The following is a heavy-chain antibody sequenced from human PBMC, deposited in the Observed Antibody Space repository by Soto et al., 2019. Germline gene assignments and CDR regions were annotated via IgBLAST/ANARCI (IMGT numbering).Heavy chain of an antibody. Sequence: QVQLVESGRGVVQPGKSLRLSCAASGFTFSSYGMHWVRQAPGKGLEWVAVISYDGSNKYYADSVKGRFTISRDNSKNALFLQMNSLRAEDTAVYYCANDVDGYSHPGNYWGQGTLVTVSS. J-gene: IGHJ4*02. CDR2: ISYDGSNK. V-gene: IGHV3-30*18. CDR1: GFTFSSYG. D-gene: IGHD5-18*01. CDR3: ANDVDGYSHPGNY.